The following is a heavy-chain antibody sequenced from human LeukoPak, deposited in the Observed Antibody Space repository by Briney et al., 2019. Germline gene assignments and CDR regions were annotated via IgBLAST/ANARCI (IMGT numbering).Heavy chain of an antibody. Sequence: GGSLRLSCAASGFTFSSYWMSWVRQAPGKGLEWVAKIKQDGSEKSYVDSVKGRFTISRDNAENSLYLQMNSLRAEDTAVYYCARVITMIVVAPFDIWGQGTMVTVSS. CDR3: ARVITMIVVAPFDI. D-gene: IGHD3-22*01. CDR2: IKQDGSEK. J-gene: IGHJ3*02. V-gene: IGHV3-7*01. CDR1: GFTFSSYW.